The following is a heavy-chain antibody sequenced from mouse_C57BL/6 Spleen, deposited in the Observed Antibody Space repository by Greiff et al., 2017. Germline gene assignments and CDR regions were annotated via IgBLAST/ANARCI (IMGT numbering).Heavy chain of an antibody. J-gene: IGHJ2*01. CDR2: ISYDGSN. CDR3: ARASTVGFDY. CDR1: GYSITSGYY. Sequence: EVKLMESGPGLVKPSQSLSLTCSVTGYSITSGYYWNWIRQFPGNKLEWMGYISYDGSNNYNPSLKNRISITRDTSKNQFFLKLNSVTTEDTATYYCARASTVGFDYWGQGTTLTVSS. V-gene: IGHV3-6*01. D-gene: IGHD1-1*01.